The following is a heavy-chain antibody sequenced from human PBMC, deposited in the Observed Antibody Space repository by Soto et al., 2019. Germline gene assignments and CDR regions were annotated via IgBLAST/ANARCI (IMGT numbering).Heavy chain of an antibody. CDR1: GFTFNNAW. D-gene: IGHD2-15*01. CDR2: IKSKTEGGTT. CDR3: TTTGGGSSLSRY. J-gene: IGHJ4*02. Sequence: EVQLVESGGGLVKPGGSLRLSCAASGFTFNNAWMNWIRQAPGKGLEWVGRIKSKTEGGTTDYAAPVKGRFTISRDDSKNTLYLQMDSLKTEDKALYYCTTTGGGSSLSRYWGQGTLVTVSS. V-gene: IGHV3-15*07.